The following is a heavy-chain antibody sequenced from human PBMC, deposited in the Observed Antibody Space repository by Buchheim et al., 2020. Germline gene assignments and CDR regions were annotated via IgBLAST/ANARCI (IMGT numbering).Heavy chain of an antibody. V-gene: IGHV1-8*01. CDR2: MNPNSGNT. Sequence: QVQLVQSGAEVKKPGASVKVSCKASGYTFTSYDINWVRQATGQGLEWMGWMNPNSGNTGYAQKFQGRVTMTRNTSISTASMELSSLRSEDTAVYYCARVSYYDYVWGSYRYYYGMDVWGQGTT. CDR3: ARVSYYDYVWGSYRYYYGMDV. J-gene: IGHJ6*02. D-gene: IGHD3-16*02. CDR1: GYTFTSYD.